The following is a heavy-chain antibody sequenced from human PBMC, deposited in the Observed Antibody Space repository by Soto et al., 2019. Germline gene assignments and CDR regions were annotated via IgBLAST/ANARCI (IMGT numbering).Heavy chain of an antibody. J-gene: IGHJ5*02. D-gene: IGHD2-2*02. V-gene: IGHV1-8*02. CDR2: MTPNSGNT. CDR3: ARNRYNTGDFGH. CDR1: GYTFTDYD. Sequence: QVQLMQSGAEVRKPGASVKVSCRASGYTFTDYDINWVRQATGQGLEWLGWMTPNSGNTGYALKFQGRVTLTRDISRSTAYMELSSLTSEDTAVYYRARNRYNTGDFGHWGQGTLVTVSS.